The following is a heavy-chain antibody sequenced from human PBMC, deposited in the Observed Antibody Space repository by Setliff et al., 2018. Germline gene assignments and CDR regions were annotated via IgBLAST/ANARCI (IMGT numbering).Heavy chain of an antibody. V-gene: IGHV4-34*01. CDR3: ARGPRFDYESPTYRRRFDP. CDR2: INHRGTT. D-gene: IGHD3-22*01. Sequence: PSETLSLTCAVYGGSFSGYYWNWIRQAPGKGLEWIGEINHRGTTSYTPSLKGRVTISVDTSKSLFSLKLSSVTAADTAVYFCARGPRFDYESPTYRRRFDPWGQGTAVTVSS. J-gene: IGHJ5*02. CDR1: GGSFSGYY.